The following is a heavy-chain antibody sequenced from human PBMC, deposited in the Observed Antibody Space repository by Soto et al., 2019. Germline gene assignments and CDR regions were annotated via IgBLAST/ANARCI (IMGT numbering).Heavy chain of an antibody. J-gene: IGHJ4*02. CDR2: IKSKTDGGTT. Sequence: GGSLRLSCAASGFTFSNAWMSWVRQAPGKGLEWVGRIKSKTDGGTTDYAVPVKGRFTISRDDSKNTLYLQMNSLKTEDTAVYYCTTAIYGYYFDYWGQGTLVTVSS. CDR1: GFTFSNAW. CDR3: TTAIYGYYFDY. D-gene: IGHD3-10*01. V-gene: IGHV3-15*01.